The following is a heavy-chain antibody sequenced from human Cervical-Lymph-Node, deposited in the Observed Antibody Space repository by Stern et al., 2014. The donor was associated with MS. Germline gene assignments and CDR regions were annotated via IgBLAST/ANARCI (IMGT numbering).Heavy chain of an antibody. CDR2: ISRRSGLK. CDR1: GFTLSDYA. Sequence: VQLVESGGGLVQPGGSLRLSCKASGFTLSDYAMNWVRQAPGKGPEWISYISRRSGLKKYADYLRGRLTVSRDTSPNSGDLRLNSLKDDDTAIYYCARKDSSAWLDCWGQGTLVTVSS. J-gene: IGHJ4*02. V-gene: IGHV3-48*02. CDR3: ARKDSSAWLDC. D-gene: IGHD6-19*01.